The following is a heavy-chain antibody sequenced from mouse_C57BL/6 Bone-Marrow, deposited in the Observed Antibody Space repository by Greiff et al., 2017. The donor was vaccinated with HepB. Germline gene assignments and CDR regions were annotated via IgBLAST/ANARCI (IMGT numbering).Heavy chain of an antibody. D-gene: IGHD1-1*01. Sequence: VKLVESGAELARPGASVKLSCKASGYTFTSYGISWVKQRTGQGLEWIGEIYPRSGNTYYNEKFKGKATLTADKSSSTAYMELRSLTSEDSAVYFCARSIYYYGSSNWYFDVWGTGTTVTVSS. CDR1: GYTFTSYG. CDR2: IYPRSGNT. CDR3: ARSIYYYGSSNWYFDV. J-gene: IGHJ1*03. V-gene: IGHV1-81*01.